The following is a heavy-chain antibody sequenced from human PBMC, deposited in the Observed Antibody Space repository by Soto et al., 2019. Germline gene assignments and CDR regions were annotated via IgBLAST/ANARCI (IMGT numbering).Heavy chain of an antibody. Sequence: QVQLVQSGAEVKKPGSSVRVSCKASGTIFSSYTISWERQAPGQGLEWMGRIIPILGETNSAQKFQGRVTVTADKSTNTAYMELNSLRLEDTAVYYCARGLGGRMDDRGQGTTVSVSS. CDR1: GTIFSSYT. V-gene: IGHV1-69*08. CDR3: ARGLGGRMDD. CDR2: IIPILGET. J-gene: IGHJ6*02. D-gene: IGHD3-16*01.